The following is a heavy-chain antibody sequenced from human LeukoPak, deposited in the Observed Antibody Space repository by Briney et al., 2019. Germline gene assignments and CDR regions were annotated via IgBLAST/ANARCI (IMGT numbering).Heavy chain of an antibody. CDR1: GYTLTELS. CDR3: ATDLVLGPWA. J-gene: IGHJ5*02. D-gene: IGHD3-3*02. V-gene: IGHV1-24*01. CDR2: FDPEDGET. Sequence: ASVKVSCKVSGYTLTELSMHWVRQAPGKGLEWMGGFDPEDGETIYAQKFQGRVTTTEDTSTDTAYMELSSLRSEDTAVYYCATDLVLGPWAWGQGTLVTVSS.